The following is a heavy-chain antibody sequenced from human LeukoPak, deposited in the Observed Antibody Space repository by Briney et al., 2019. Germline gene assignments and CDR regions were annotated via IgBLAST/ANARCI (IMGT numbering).Heavy chain of an antibody. CDR1: GFTFTSSA. D-gene: IGHD1-26*01. J-gene: IGHJ4*02. Sequence: SVKVSCKASGFTFTSSAVQWVRQARGQRLEWIGWIVVGSGNTNYAQKFQERVTITRDMSTSTAYMELSSLRSEDTAVYYCAAGNGSYSDFDYWGQGTLVTVSS. CDR3: AAGNGSYSDFDY. CDR2: IVVGSGNT. V-gene: IGHV1-58*01.